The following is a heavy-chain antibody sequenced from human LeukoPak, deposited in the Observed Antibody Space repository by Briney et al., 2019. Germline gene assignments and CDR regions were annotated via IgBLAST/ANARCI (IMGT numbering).Heavy chain of an antibody. CDR3: AKVKDTSGSRIDY. V-gene: IGHV3-23*01. Sequence: GGSLRLSCAASGFTFRSYDMSWVRQAPGKGLEWVSAITGTGGNTYYADSVKGRFTISRDNSKNTLYLQMNSLRDEDTAVYYGAKVKDTSGSRIDYWGQGALVTVSS. CDR2: ITGTGGNT. J-gene: IGHJ4*02. D-gene: IGHD3-22*01. CDR1: GFTFRSYD.